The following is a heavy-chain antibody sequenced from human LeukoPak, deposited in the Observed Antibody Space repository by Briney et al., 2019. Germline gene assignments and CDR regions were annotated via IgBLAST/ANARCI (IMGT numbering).Heavy chain of an antibody. J-gene: IGHJ4*02. Sequence: GGSLRLSCAASGFTFSSYSMNWVRQAPGKGLEWVSYISSSSSTIYYADSVKGRLTISRDNAKNSLYLQTNSLRDEYTAVYYCARGQTGTCFDSWGQGTLVTVSS. CDR2: ISSSSSTI. CDR3: ARGQTGTCFDS. V-gene: IGHV3-48*02. CDR1: GFTFSSYS. D-gene: IGHD1/OR15-1a*01.